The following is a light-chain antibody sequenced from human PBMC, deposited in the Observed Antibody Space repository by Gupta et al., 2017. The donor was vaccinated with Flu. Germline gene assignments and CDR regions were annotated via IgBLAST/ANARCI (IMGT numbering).Light chain of an antibody. Sequence: DIVMTQSPDSLAVSLGDRVTVNCKSSQSVLYTSNNNNFVAWYQQKPGQPPRLLIYWASSREPGVSDSFSGSGSGTDFTLTISRLQAEDVAVYYCHQDHTAPYTFGQGTKMEIK. J-gene: IGKJ2*01. CDR2: WAS. V-gene: IGKV4-1*01. CDR1: QSVLYTSNNNNF. CDR3: HQDHTAPYT.